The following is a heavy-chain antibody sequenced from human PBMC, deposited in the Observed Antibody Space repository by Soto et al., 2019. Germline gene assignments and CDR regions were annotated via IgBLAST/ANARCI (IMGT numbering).Heavy chain of an antibody. V-gene: IGHV1-69*02. CDR1: GGTFSSYT. J-gene: IGHJ6*03. D-gene: IGHD4-17*01. Sequence: QVQLVQSGAEVKKPGSSVKVSCKASGGTFSSYTISWVRQAPGQGPEWMGRSIPILGRANYAQKFQGRVTITADKSTSTAYMELSSLRSEDTAVYYCATSGLGYGDPNYYYYYMAVWGKGTTVTVSS. CDR3: ATSGLGYGDPNYYYYYMAV. CDR2: SIPILGRA.